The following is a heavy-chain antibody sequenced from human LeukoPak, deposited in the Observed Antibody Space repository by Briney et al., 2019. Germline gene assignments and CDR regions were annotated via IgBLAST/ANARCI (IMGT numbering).Heavy chain of an antibody. D-gene: IGHD5-18*01. CDR2: ISGGGGST. CDR3: AKDQTGLWSFRY. Sequence: GGSLRLSCAASGFTFSSYAMSWVRQAPGKGLEWVSAISGGGGSTYYADSVKGRFTISRDNSKNTLYLQMNSLRAEDTAVYYCAKDQTGLWSFRYWGQGTLVTVSS. CDR1: GFTFSSYA. V-gene: IGHV3-23*01. J-gene: IGHJ4*02.